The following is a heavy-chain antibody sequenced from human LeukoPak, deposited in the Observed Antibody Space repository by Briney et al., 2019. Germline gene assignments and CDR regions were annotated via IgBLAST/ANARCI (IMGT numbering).Heavy chain of an antibody. J-gene: IGHJ6*03. CDR2: IYYSGST. CDR3: ARGEDSSSWWYYYMDV. D-gene: IGHD6-13*01. Sequence: SETLSLTCTVSGGSISSYYWSWIRQPPGKGLEWIGYIYYSGSTNYNPSLKSRVTISVDTSKNQFSLKLSSVTAADTAVYYCARGEDSSSWWYYYMDVWGKGTTVTVSS. V-gene: IGHV4-59*01. CDR1: GGSISSYY.